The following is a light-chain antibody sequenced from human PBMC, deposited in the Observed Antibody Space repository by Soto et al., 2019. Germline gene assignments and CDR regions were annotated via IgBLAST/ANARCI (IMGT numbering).Light chain of an antibody. V-gene: IGKV1-17*01. CDR3: QQYYSYPRT. J-gene: IGKJ1*01. Sequence: DIQMTQSPSSLSSSVGDSVTITCRASQNIKTYLNWYQQKPGKAPNLLIYAASSLHSGVPSRFSGSGSGTDFTLTIRCLQSEDFPTYYCQQYYSYPRTFGQGTKVDIK. CDR1: QNIKTY. CDR2: AAS.